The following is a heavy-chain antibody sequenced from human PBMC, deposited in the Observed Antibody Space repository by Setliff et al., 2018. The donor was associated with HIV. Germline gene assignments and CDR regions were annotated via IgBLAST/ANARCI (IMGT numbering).Heavy chain of an antibody. J-gene: IGHJ4*02. V-gene: IGHV1-18*01. D-gene: IGHD2-15*01. CDR2: LASYNDDA. CDR1: GYTFTNYG. Sequence: GASVKVSCKASGYTFTNYGITWVRQAPGHGLEWMGWLASYNDDANYAQKFQGRVTITTDESTSTAYMELSSLRSEDTAVYYCARGAVVTNYFDYWGQGTLVTVSS. CDR3: ARGAVVTNYFDY.